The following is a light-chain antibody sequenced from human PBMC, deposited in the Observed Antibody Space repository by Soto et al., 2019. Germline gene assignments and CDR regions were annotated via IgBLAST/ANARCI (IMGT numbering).Light chain of an antibody. Sequence: QAVVTQPASVSGSPGQSITISCTGTSSDVGSYNYVSWYQQHPGKAPKLMIYDVSNRPSGVSNRFFGSKSGNTASLTISGLQAEDEADYYCNSYTTSNTYVFGTGTKLTVL. CDR3: NSYTTSNTYV. J-gene: IGLJ1*01. V-gene: IGLV2-14*03. CDR2: DVS. CDR1: SSDVGSYNY.